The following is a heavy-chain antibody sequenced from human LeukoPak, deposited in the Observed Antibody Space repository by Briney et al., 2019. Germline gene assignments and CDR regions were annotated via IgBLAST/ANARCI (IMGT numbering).Heavy chain of an antibody. Sequence: SQTLSLTCAISGDSVSTASNAWYWIRQSPSRGLEWLGRTYYNSKWYTDYAVSVSGRTTINPDTSRNQLSLQLSFVTPEDTAVYCCVRLNARRKAFAVWRQATMATVSS. J-gene: IGHJ3*01. CDR1: GDSVSTASNA. D-gene: IGHD3-16*01. CDR2: TYYNSKWYT. V-gene: IGHV6-1*01. CDR3: VRLNARRKAFAV.